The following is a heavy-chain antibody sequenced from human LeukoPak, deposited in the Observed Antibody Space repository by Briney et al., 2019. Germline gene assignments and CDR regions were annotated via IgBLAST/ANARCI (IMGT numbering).Heavy chain of an antibody. Sequence: PSETLSLTCTVSGGSVSCGTYYWSWIRQPPGKGLEWIGYIYYSGSTNYNPSLKSRVTISVDTSKNQFSLKLTSVTAADTAVYYCARSRGPNILTGYYMPYYFDYWGQGTLVTVSS. D-gene: IGHD3-9*01. J-gene: IGHJ4*02. CDR2: IYYSGST. V-gene: IGHV4-61*01. CDR3: ARSRGPNILTGYYMPYYFDY. CDR1: GGSVSCGTYY.